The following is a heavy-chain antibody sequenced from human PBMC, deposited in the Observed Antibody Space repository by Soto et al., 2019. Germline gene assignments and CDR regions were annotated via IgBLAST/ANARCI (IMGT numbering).Heavy chain of an antibody. V-gene: IGHV1-69*02. CDR3: ASTSPYRVAGLDY. CDR1: GGTFSSYT. J-gene: IGHJ4*02. CDR2: IIPILGIA. D-gene: IGHD6-19*01. Sequence: ASVKVSCKASGGTFSSYTISWVRQAPGQGLEWMGRIIPILGIANYAQKFQGRVTITADKSTSTAYMELSSLRSEDTAVYYCASTSPYRVAGLDYWGQGTLVTVSS.